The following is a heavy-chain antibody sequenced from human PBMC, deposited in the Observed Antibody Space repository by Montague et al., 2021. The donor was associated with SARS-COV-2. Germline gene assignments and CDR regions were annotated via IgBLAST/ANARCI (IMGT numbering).Heavy chain of an antibody. D-gene: IGHD3-10*01. CDR2: IYWNGDK. Sequence: PALVKSTQTLTLTCTFSGFSLRSDDEGVAWIRQSPGQALEWLAVIYWNGDKRYSPSLQRRLTITKDTSENQVVLTMTNMDPVDTATYYCAHRGMIRGLIFDSGGQGTLVTVPS. V-gene: IGHV2-5*01. J-gene: IGHJ4*02. CDR3: AHRGMIRGLIFDS. CDR1: GFSLRSDDEG.